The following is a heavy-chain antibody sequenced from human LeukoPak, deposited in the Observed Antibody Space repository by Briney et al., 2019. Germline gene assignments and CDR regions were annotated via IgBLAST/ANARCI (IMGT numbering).Heavy chain of an antibody. CDR2: ISYDGSNK. CDR3: ARGPHSSGWYYFDY. D-gene: IGHD6-19*01. V-gene: IGHV3-30-3*01. Sequence: PGRSLRLSCAASGFTFSSYAMHWVRQAPGKGLEWVAVISYDGSNKYYADSMKGRFTISRDNSKNTLYLQTNSLRAEDTAVYYCARGPHSSGWYYFDYWGQGTLVTVSS. CDR1: GFTFSSYA. J-gene: IGHJ4*02.